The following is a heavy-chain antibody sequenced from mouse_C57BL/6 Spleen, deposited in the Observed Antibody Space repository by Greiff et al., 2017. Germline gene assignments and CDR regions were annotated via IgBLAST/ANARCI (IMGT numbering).Heavy chain of an antibody. Sequence: QVQLQQSGAELVRPGSSVKLSCKASGYTFTSYWMDWVKQRPGQGLEWIGNIYPSDSETHYNQKFKDKATLTVDKSSSTAYMQLSSLTSEDSAVYYCARPGSSYYDYWGQGTTLTVSS. J-gene: IGHJ2*01. CDR1: GYTFTSYW. D-gene: IGHD1-1*01. CDR3: ARPGSSYYDY. V-gene: IGHV1-61*01. CDR2: IYPSDSET.